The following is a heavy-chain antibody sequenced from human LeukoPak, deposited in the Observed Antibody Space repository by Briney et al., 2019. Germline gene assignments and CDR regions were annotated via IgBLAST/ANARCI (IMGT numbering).Heavy chain of an antibody. CDR1: GFTFSSNY. D-gene: IGHD2-2*01. CDR2: IYSGGST. Sequence: PGGSLRLSCAASGFTFSSNYMSWVRQAPGKGLEWVSVIYSGGSTYYADSVKGRFTISRDNSKNTLYLQRNSLRAEDTAVYYCARDPARGYCSSTSCYPHWGQGTLVTVSS. J-gene: IGHJ4*02. V-gene: IGHV3-66*02. CDR3: ARDPARGYCSSTSCYPH.